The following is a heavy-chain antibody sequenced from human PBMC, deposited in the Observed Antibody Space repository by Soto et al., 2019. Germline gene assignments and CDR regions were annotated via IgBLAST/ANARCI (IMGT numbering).Heavy chain of an antibody. CDR2: IYYSGST. CDR1: GGSISSGGYY. CDR3: ARRGVPAAIGSAFDI. Sequence: SETLSLTCTVSGGSISSGGYYWSWIRQHPGKGLEWIGYIYYSGSTYYNPSLKSLVTISVDTSKNQFSLKLSSVTAADTAVYYCARRGVPAAIGSAFDIWGQGTMVTVSS. V-gene: IGHV4-31*01. J-gene: IGHJ3*02. D-gene: IGHD2-2*02.